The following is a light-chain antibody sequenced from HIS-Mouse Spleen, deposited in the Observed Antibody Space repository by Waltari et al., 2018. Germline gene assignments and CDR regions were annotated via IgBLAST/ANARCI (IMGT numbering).Light chain of an antibody. V-gene: IGLV3-10*01. CDR2: EDS. J-gene: IGLJ2*01. Sequence: SYELTQPPSVSVSPGQTARITCSGDALPKKYAYWSQQKSGQAPVLVIYEDSKRPSGIPERFSGSSSGTKATLTISGAQVEDEADYYCYSTDSSGNHRVFGGGTKLTVL. CDR3: YSTDSSGNHRV. CDR1: ALPKKY.